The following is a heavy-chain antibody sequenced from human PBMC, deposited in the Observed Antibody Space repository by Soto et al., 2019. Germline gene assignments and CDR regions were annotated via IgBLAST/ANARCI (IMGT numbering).Heavy chain of an antibody. CDR3: AREGYGSGSQLYYYYGMDV. Sequence: PSETLSLACALYGGSFSGYCWSWIRQPPGKGLEWIGEINHSGNTNYNPSLKSRVTISVDTSKNQFSLKLSSVTAADTAVYYCAREGYGSGSQLYYYYGMDVWGQGTTVT. CDR2: INHSGNT. J-gene: IGHJ6*02. CDR1: GGSFSGYC. D-gene: IGHD3-10*01. V-gene: IGHV4-34*01.